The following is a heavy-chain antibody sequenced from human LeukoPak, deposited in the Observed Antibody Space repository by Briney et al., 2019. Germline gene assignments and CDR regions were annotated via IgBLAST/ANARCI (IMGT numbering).Heavy chain of an antibody. CDR1: GFTFSSYW. V-gene: IGHV3-7*03. D-gene: IGHD2-8*01. Sequence: GGSLKLSCAASGFTFSSYWMSWVRQAPGKGLEWVANIKQDGSEKYYVDSVKGRFTISRDNAKNSLYLQMNSLRAEDTAVYYCAREGIVLMVYADPFDYWGQGTQVTVSS. J-gene: IGHJ4*02. CDR3: AREGIVLMVYADPFDY. CDR2: IKQDGSEK.